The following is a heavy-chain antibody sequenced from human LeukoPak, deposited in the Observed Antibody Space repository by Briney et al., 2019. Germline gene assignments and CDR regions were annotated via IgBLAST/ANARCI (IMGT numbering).Heavy chain of an antibody. Sequence: GGSLRLSCAASGFTFSSYSMNWVRQAPGKGLEWVSSISSSSSYIYYADSVKGRFTISRDNAKNSLYLQMNSLGAEDTAVYYCARAVVRGVKKTTPHDYWGQGTLVTVSS. J-gene: IGHJ4*02. CDR2: ISSSSSYI. CDR1: GFTFSSYS. CDR3: ARAVVRGVKKTTPHDY. D-gene: IGHD3-10*01. V-gene: IGHV3-21*01.